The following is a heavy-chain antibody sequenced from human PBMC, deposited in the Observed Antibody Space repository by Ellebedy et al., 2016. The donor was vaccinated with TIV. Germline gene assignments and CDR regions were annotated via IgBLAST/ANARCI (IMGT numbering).Heavy chain of an antibody. J-gene: IGHJ4*02. Sequence: SXKASGYTFTSYYMHWVRQAPGKGLEWVAVISYDGSNKYYADSVKGRFTISRDNAKNSLYLQMNSLRDEDTAVYYCARDSDFWSGYYWLSSHLFDYWGQGTLVTVSS. V-gene: IGHV3-33*05. CDR3: ARDSDFWSGYYWLSSHLFDY. CDR1: GYTFTSYY. D-gene: IGHD3-3*01. CDR2: ISYDGSNK.